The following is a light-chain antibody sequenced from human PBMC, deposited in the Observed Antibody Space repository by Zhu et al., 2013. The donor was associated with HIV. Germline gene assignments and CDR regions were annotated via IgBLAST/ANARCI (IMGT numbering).Light chain of an antibody. V-gene: IGKV3-20*01. J-gene: IGKJ1*01. CDR1: QSVSSSY. CDR2: GAS. Sequence: EIVLTQSPATLSVSPGERATLSCRASQSVSSSYLAWYQQKPGQAPRLLMYGASRRATGIPDRFSDNGSGTDFTLTISRLEPEDFAVYYCQQYGSSPPWTFGQGTKVEIK. CDR3: QQYGSSPPWT.